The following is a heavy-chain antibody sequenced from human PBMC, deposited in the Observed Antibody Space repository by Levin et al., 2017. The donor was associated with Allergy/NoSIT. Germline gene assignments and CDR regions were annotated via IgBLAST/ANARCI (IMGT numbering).Heavy chain of an antibody. D-gene: IGHD2-8*01. Sequence: GGSLRLSCATSGFSFNNAWMTWVRQGPGKGLEWVGRIRGQSDGGTTDYAAPVKGRLTISRDDSKATVYLQMNSLSADDTGMYFCATSNLATWGQGTLVTVSS. CDR2: IRGQSDGGTT. J-gene: IGHJ5*02. CDR1: GFSFNNAW. V-gene: IGHV3-15*01. CDR3: ATSNLAT.